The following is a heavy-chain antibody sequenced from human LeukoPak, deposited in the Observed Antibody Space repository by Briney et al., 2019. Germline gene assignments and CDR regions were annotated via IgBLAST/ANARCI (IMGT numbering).Heavy chain of an antibody. Sequence: SETLSLTCTVSGGSISSSSYYWGWIRQPPGKGREWIGSIYYSGSTYYNPSLKSRVTISVDTSKNQFSLKLSSVTAADTAVYYCARHKSTYYYDSSGYYSGDYWGQGTLVTVPS. CDR2: IYYSGST. J-gene: IGHJ4*02. CDR3: ARHKSTYYYDSSGYYSGDY. V-gene: IGHV4-39*01. D-gene: IGHD3-22*01. CDR1: GGSISSSSYY.